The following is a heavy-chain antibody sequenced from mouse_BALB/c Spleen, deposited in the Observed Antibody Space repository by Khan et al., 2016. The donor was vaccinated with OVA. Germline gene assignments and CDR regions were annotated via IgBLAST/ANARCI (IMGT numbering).Heavy chain of an antibody. V-gene: IGHV5-9-3*01. CDR1: GFTFSTYA. D-gene: IGHD2-1*01. CDR3: ARSPYGNFAY. Sequence: EVQLVESGGGLVQPGGSLKLSCAASGFTFSTYAMSWVRQTPEKRLEWVATISSDGDYTYFPDNVTGRFTISRDNAKHTLCLQMTSLMSEDTAMYYSARSPYGNFAYWGQGTLVTVSA. CDR2: ISSDGDYT. J-gene: IGHJ3*01.